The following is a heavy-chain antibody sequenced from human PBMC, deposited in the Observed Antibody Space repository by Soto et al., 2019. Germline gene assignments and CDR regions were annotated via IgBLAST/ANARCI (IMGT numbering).Heavy chain of an antibody. CDR2: ISGSDGST. D-gene: IGHD2-2*01. Sequence: GGSLRLSCAASGFTFSSYAMNWVLQAPGKGLEWVSVISGSDGSTYYADSVKGRFTISRDNSKNTLYLQMNSLRAEDTAVYYCAKELHSCCYFDFWGQGTLVTVSS. V-gene: IGHV3-23*01. CDR1: GFTFSSYA. CDR3: AKELHSCCYFDF. J-gene: IGHJ4*02.